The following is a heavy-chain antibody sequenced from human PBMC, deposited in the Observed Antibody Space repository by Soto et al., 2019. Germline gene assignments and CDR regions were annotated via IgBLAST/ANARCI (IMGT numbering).Heavy chain of an antibody. CDR2: ISGSSTTI. CDR3: ARLYYGSGSSPYYYYGMDV. Sequence: PGGSLRLSCAASGLTFSFYSMNWVRQAPGKGLEWVSYISGSSTTIYYADSVKGRFTISRDNAKNSLYLQMNSLRDEDTAVYYCARLYYGSGSSPYYYYGMDVWGQGTTVTVSS. J-gene: IGHJ6*02. CDR1: GLTFSFYS. V-gene: IGHV3-48*02. D-gene: IGHD3-10*01.